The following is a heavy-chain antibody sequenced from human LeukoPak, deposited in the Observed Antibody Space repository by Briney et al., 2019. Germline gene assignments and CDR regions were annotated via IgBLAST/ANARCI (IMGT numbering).Heavy chain of an antibody. CDR3: ARGNGYMIRE. CDR1: GFTVSNNY. D-gene: IGHD3-10*02. J-gene: IGHJ4*02. Sequence: PGGSLRLSCAASGFTVSNNYIHWVRQAPGKGLEWVSVINSGGDTYSADSVKGRFTISRDNSKNTVYLQMNSLRVEDTAVYYCARGNGYMIREWGQETLVTVS. V-gene: IGHV3-66*01. CDR2: INSGGDT.